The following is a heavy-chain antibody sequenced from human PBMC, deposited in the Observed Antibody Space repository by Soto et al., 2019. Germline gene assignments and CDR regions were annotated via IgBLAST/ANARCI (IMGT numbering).Heavy chain of an antibody. CDR3: ARDQWFGATADYYYYYYGMDV. V-gene: IGHV1-46*01. J-gene: IGHJ6*02. CDR2: INPSGGST. CDR1: GNTFSNYY. D-gene: IGHD3-10*01. Sequence: ASVKVSCKAPGNTFSNYYIHWVRQAPGQGLEWMGIINPSGGSTSYAQKFQGRVTMTRDTSTSTVYMELSSLRSEDTAVYYCARDQWFGATADYYYYYYGMDVWGQGTTVTVSS.